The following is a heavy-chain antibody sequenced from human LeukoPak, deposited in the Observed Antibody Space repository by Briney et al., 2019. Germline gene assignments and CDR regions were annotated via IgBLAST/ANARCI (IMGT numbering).Heavy chain of an antibody. Sequence: GGSLRLSCAASGFTFTSYNMNWVRQAPGKGLEWVSSITSSSSYIYYADSVKGRFTISRDNAKNSLYLQMNSLRAEDTAVYYCARVSSSGSRPFDYWGQGTLVTVSS. CDR3: ARVSSSGSRPFDY. J-gene: IGHJ4*02. CDR2: ITSSSSYI. CDR1: GFTFTSYN. D-gene: IGHD6-19*01. V-gene: IGHV3-21*01.